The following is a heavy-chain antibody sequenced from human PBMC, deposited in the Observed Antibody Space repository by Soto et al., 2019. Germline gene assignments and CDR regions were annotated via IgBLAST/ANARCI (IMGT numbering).Heavy chain of an antibody. Sequence: GGSLRLSCVASGFTVSSNYMSWVRQAPGKGLEWVSVIYSGGSTYYADSVKGRFTISRDNSKNTLYLQMNSLRAEDTAVYYCTLHGNYYDSSGYYRYWGQGTLVTVSS. D-gene: IGHD3-22*01. CDR3: TLHGNYYDSSGYYRY. CDR2: IYSGGST. V-gene: IGHV3-53*01. J-gene: IGHJ4*02. CDR1: GFTVSSNY.